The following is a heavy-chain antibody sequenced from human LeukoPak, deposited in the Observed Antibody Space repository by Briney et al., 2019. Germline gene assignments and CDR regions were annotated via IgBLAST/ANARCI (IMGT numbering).Heavy chain of an antibody. D-gene: IGHD3-10*01. CDR3: ARDPDSNYYGSGTNFDY. Sequence: GGSLRLSCAASGFSFSSYWMHWVRQAPGKGLVWVSRINSDGSSTSYADSVKGRFTISRDNAKNTLYLQMNSLRAEDTAVYYCARDPDSNYYGSGTNFDYWGQGTLVTVSS. CDR1: GFSFSSYW. J-gene: IGHJ4*02. V-gene: IGHV3-74*01. CDR2: INSDGSST.